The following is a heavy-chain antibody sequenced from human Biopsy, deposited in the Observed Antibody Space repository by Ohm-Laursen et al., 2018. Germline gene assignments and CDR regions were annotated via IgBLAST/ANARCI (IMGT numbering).Heavy chain of an antibody. CDR3: ARNTGWYGDLYYFDY. Sequence: ASVKVSCKVSGFSFTGYYIHWVRQAPGQGLEWMGMINPSGSTTSYPQIFQGRVTMTRDTSKSTVYMELSSLRSADTAVYFCARNTGWYGDLYYFDYWGRGTLVTVSS. CDR1: GFSFTGYY. J-gene: IGHJ4*02. CDR2: INPSGSTT. V-gene: IGHV1-46*01. D-gene: IGHD6-19*01.